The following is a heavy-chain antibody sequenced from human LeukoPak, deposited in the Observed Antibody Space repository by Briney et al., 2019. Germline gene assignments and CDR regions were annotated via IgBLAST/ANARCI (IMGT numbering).Heavy chain of an antibody. CDR2: IIPMFGTA. V-gene: IGHV1-69*13. D-gene: IGHD2-2*01. CDR1: GGTFISYG. Sequence: GASVTVSCTASGGTFISYGISWVRQAPGQGLEWMGGIIPMFGTANYAQKFQGRVTITADESTSTAYMELSSLRSEDTAVYYCARAPIVVVAAAKSHWFDPWGQGTLVTVSS. CDR3: ARAPIVVVAAAKSHWFDP. J-gene: IGHJ5*02.